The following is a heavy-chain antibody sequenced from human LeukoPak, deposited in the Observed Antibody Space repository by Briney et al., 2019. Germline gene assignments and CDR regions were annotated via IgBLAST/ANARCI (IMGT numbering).Heavy chain of an antibody. CDR1: GYTFTDYY. CDR2: INPNSGVT. Sequence: ASVKVSCRASGYTFTDYYMHWLRQAPGQGLEWMGWINPNSGVTNYAQKFHGRVTLTRDTSISTAYMELSSLISDDTAVYYCARDRDQKEDYFDYWGQGTLVTVSS. V-gene: IGHV1-2*02. J-gene: IGHJ4*02. CDR3: ARDRDQKEDYFDY.